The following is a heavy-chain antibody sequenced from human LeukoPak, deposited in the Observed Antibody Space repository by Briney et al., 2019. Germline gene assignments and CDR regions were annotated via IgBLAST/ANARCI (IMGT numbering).Heavy chain of an antibody. D-gene: IGHD5-18*01. CDR1: GFTFSNYS. V-gene: IGHV3-48*01. CDR2: IVTTSASK. Sequence: TGGSLRLSCAVSGFTFSNYSMNWVRQAPGKGLEWVSFIVTTSASKYYADSVKGRFIISRDNVQNSLSLQMNSLRAEDTAVYYCARVFPIIRRRVGYSYGSTRDYYYMDVWGKGTLVSVSS. CDR3: ARVFPIIRRRVGYSYGSTRDYYYMDV. J-gene: IGHJ6*03.